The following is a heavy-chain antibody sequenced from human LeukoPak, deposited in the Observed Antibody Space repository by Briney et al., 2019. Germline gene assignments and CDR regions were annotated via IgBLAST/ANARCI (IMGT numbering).Heavy chain of an antibody. V-gene: IGHV3-21*01. J-gene: IGHJ6*02. CDR3: ARCSGGTCYSGAHSFYGMDV. Sequence: PGGSLRLSCAASGFTFSSHSMNWVRQAPGKGLEWVSSISSSSSYIYYADSVKGRFTISRDNAKNSLYLQMNSLRAEDTAVYYCARCSGGTCYSGAHSFYGMDVWGQGTTVSVSS. D-gene: IGHD2-15*01. CDR2: ISSSSSYI. CDR1: GFTFSSHS.